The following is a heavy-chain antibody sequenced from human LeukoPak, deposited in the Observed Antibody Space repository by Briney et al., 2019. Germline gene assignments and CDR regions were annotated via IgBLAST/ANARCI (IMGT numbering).Heavy chain of an antibody. D-gene: IGHD3-10*01. CDR3: ARGSYGSGSYYNGPLPFDY. J-gene: IGHJ4*02. Sequence: PGGSLRLSCAASGFTFSTYAMSWVRQAPGKGLEWVSAITYNSQTTYYAESVRGRFTISRDNAKNTVDLQMNSLRAEDTAVYYCARGSYGSGSYYNGPLPFDYWGQGTLVTVSS. CDR2: ITYNSQTT. CDR1: GFTFSTYA. V-gene: IGHV3-23*01.